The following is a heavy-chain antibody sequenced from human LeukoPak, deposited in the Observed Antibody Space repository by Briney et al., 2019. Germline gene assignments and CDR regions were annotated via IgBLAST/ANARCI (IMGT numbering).Heavy chain of an antibody. CDR3: ARLYDSSGYPVDY. Sequence: GESLKISCQGSGYSFTNYWIGWVRQLPGKGLEWMGIIYPADSDTRYSPSFQGQVTISADKSISTAYLQWSSLKASDTAMYYCARLYDSSGYPVDYWGQGTLVTVSS. J-gene: IGHJ4*02. D-gene: IGHD3-22*01. CDR2: IYPADSDT. V-gene: IGHV5-51*01. CDR1: GYSFTNYW.